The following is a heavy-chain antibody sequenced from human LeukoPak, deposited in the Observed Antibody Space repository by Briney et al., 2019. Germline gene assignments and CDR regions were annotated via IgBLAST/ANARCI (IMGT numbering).Heavy chain of an antibody. CDR2: ISGSGGST. CDR3: AKDSGYDSSGYAPEYFQH. CDR1: GFTFSSYA. V-gene: IGHV3-23*01. Sequence: GGSLRLSCAASGFTFSSYAMSWVRQAPGRGLEWVSAISGSGGSTYYADSVKGRFTISRDNSKNTLYLQMNSLRAEDTAVYYCAKDSGYDSSGYAPEYFQHWGQGTLVTVSS. J-gene: IGHJ1*01. D-gene: IGHD3-22*01.